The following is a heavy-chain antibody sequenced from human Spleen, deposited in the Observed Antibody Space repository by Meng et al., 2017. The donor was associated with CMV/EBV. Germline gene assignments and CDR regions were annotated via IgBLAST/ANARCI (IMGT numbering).Heavy chain of an antibody. CDR1: GGSMRSDSYH. J-gene: IGHJ4*02. D-gene: IGHD3-10*01. Sequence: SETLSLTCTVSGGSMRSDSYHWGWIRQPPGKGLEWIGSVHYGGHTYLKPSLKSRVTISADPSNNQFSLKVNSLTAADTAVYYCTRAARSASGVFDYWGQGTLVTVSS. CDR2: VHYGGHT. CDR3: TRAARSASGVFDY. V-gene: IGHV4-39*07.